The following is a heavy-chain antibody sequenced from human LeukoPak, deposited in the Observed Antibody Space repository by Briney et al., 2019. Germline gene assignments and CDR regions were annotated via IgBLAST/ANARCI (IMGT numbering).Heavy chain of an antibody. CDR2: IYYSGST. V-gene: IGHV4-59*12. J-gene: IGHJ4*02. CDR3: ARGPGYCSGGSCYSGRWDY. CDR1: GGSISSYY. Sequence: SETLSLTCTVAGGSISSYYWSWIRQPPGKGLEWIGYIYYSGSTNYNPSLKSRVTISVDTSKNQFSLKLSSVTAADTAVYYCARGPGYCSGGSCYSGRWDYWGQGTLVTVSS. D-gene: IGHD2-15*01.